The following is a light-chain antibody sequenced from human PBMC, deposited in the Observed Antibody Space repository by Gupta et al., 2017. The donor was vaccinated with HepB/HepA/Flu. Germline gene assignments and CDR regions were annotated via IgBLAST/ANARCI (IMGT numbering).Light chain of an antibody. CDR1: TGAVTSNYY. CDR3: LLSYGGAWV. Sequence: QTVVTQEPSLTVSPGGTVTLTCAPSTGAVTSNYYPNWFQQKPGQAPRALIYTTSNKHPWTPARFSGSLRGGKAALTLSGGQTEDEANYYCLLSYGGAWVFGGGTRLTVL. V-gene: IGLV7-43*01. CDR2: TTS. J-gene: IGLJ3*02.